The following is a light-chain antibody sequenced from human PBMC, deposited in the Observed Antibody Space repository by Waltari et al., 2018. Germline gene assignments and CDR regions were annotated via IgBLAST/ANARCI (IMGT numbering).Light chain of an antibody. V-gene: IGKV3-11*01. Sequence: VVLTQSPATLSLSAGEGATLSCRASQNINTFLAWYQQKPGQAPRLLIYDAYNRATGVPVRFSGGGSGTDFTLTISSLEPEDFAVYYCQQRAVWPPNFGGGTKVEIK. CDR1: QNINTF. J-gene: IGKJ4*01. CDR3: QQRAVWPPN. CDR2: DAY.